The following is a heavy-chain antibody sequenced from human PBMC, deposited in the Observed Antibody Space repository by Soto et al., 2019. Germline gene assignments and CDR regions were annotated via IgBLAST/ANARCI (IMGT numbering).Heavy chain of an antibody. Sequence: QVQLQESGPGLVRPSETLSLTCTVSGDSINSRGYYWSWIRQHPGKGLEWIGYIHYSGSTSYNPSLNSRLTISVDTSQNQFSLRLSSVTAADTAVYFCAAPRYYYYFMGVWGEGTAVTVSS. CDR3: AAPRYYYYFMGV. V-gene: IGHV4-31*03. CDR2: IHYSGST. D-gene: IGHD6-6*01. J-gene: IGHJ6*03. CDR1: GDSINSRGYY.